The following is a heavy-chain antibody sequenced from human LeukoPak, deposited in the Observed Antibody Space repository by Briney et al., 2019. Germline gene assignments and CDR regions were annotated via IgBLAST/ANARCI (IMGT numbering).Heavy chain of an antibody. CDR3: ARDLLYGDYDAFDI. V-gene: IGHV1-18*01. CDR1: GYTFTSYG. J-gene: IGHJ3*02. Sequence: ASVKVSCKASGYTFTSYGISWVRQAPGQGLEWMGWISAYNGNTSYAQKLQGRVTMTTDTSTSTAYMELRSLRSDDTAVYYCARDLLYGDYDAFDIWGQGTMVTVSS. CDR2: ISAYNGNT. D-gene: IGHD4-17*01.